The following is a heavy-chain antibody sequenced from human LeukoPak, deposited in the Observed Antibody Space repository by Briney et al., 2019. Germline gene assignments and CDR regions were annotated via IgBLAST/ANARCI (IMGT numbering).Heavy chain of an antibody. V-gene: IGHV4-59*01. CDR2: IYYSGST. D-gene: IGHD3-10*01. J-gene: IGHJ4*02. Sequence: KPSETLSLTRTVSGGSISSYYWSWIRQPPGEGLEWSGYIYYSGSTNYNTSLKSRVTISVDTSKNQFSLKLSSVTAADTAVYYCARYGSGSYYSPLNFDYWGQGTLVTVSS. CDR3: ARYGSGSYYSPLNFDY. CDR1: GGSISSYY.